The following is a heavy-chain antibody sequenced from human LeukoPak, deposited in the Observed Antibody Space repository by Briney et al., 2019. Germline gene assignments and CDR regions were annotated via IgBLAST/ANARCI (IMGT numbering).Heavy chain of an antibody. V-gene: IGHV3-21*06. J-gene: IGHJ3*02. CDR1: GFTFSRFS. Sequence: GGSLRLFCAGSGFTFSRFSMIWVRQAPGKGLEWVASISSGSHHKYHADSVKGRFTVSRDNDKNSLFLQMNSLRAEDTALYYCATRLTADSYEASDIWGQGTMVTVSS. CDR2: ISSGSHHK. D-gene: IGHD6-13*01. CDR3: ATRLTADSYEASDI.